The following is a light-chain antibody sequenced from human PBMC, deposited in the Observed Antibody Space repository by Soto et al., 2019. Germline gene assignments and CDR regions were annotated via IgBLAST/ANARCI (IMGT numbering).Light chain of an antibody. Sequence: DIQMTQSPSTLSASVGDRVTITCRASQSISSWLAWYQQKPGKAPKLLIYDASSLESGVTSRFSGSGSGKHFTLTISSLQPEDFATYYCQQLHGYPITLGQGTRLEIK. CDR1: QSISSW. CDR2: DAS. J-gene: IGKJ5*01. CDR3: QQLHGYPIT. V-gene: IGKV1-5*01.